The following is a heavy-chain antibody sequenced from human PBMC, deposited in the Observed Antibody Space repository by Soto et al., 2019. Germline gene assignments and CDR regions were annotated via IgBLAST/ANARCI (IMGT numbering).Heavy chain of an antibody. CDR3: ARDDSGFSGSHYIDYFNY. V-gene: IGHV1-3*01. J-gene: IGHJ4*02. D-gene: IGHD1-26*01. CDR1: GSTVPNYA. CDR2: INGGNGNT. Sequence: QVQLVQSGAELKKPGASVKVSCKASGSTVPNYAIHWVRQAPGQRLEWMGWINGGNGNTYYSEHFQGRVTFTRDTSARTVYMQLSSLTSEDTAVYYCARDDSGFSGSHYIDYFNYWGQGALVTVSS.